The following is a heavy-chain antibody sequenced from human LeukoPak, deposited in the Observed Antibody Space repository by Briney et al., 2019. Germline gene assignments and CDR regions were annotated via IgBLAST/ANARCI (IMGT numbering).Heavy chain of an antibody. CDR3: ARDVFAEYNTHHKFDP. V-gene: IGHV1-2*02. D-gene: IGHD1-14*01. J-gene: IGHJ5*02. CDR2: INPNSGGT. CDR1: GYILSSYN. Sequence: ASVKVSCKASGYILSSYNMHWVRQAPGQGLEWMGWINPNSGGTNYAQRFQGRVTMTRDTSISTAYMELSSLISDDTAVYYCARDVFAEYNTHHKFDPWGQGTLVTVSS.